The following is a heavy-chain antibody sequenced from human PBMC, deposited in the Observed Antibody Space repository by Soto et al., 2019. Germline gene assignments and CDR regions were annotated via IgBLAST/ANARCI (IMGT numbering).Heavy chain of an antibody. V-gene: IGHV4-31*03. D-gene: IGHD5-18*01. CDR3: ARDTAAIGQFDP. Sequence: TSETLSLTCTVSGGSISSDGYYWSWIHQHPGKGLEWIGYIYYSGITYYNPSLKSRATISVDTSKNQFSLKLSSVTAADTAVYYCARDTAAIGQFDPWGQGTLVTVSS. J-gene: IGHJ5*02. CDR2: IYYSGIT. CDR1: GGSISSDGYY.